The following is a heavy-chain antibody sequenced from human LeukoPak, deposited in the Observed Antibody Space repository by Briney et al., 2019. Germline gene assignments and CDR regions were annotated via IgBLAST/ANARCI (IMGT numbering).Heavy chain of an antibody. J-gene: IGHJ4*02. CDR3: ARGEPDGSGSLTFDY. V-gene: IGHV4-4*07. CDR2: IYTSGST. Sequence: ETLSLTCTVSGGSISSYYWSWIRQPAGKGLEWIGRIYTSGSTNYNPSLKSRVTMSVDTSKNQFSLKLSSVTAADTAVYYCARGEPDGSGSLTFDYWGQGTLVTVSS. CDR1: GGSISSYY. D-gene: IGHD3-10*01.